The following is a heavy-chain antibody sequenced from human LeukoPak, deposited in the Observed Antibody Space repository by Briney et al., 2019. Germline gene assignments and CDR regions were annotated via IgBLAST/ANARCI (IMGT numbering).Heavy chain of an antibody. J-gene: IGHJ5*02. V-gene: IGHV4-31*03. CDR2: IYYSGST. CDR1: GGSISGGDYY. D-gene: IGHD2-15*01. CDR3: AREVGCRGGSCYNSNWFDP. Sequence: SETLSLTCTVSGGSISGGDYYWTWIRHHPGKGLERIGSIYYSGSTYFNPSLKSRVTISVDTSKNQFSLKLSSVTAADTAVFYCAREVGCRGGSCYNSNWFDPWGQGTLVTVSS.